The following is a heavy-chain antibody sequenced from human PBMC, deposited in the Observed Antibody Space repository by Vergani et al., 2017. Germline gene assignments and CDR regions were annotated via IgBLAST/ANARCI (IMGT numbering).Heavy chain of an antibody. J-gene: IGHJ5*02. CDR2: INPSGGST. Sequence: QVQLVQSGAEVKKPGASVKVSCKASGYTFTSYYMHWVRQAPGQGLEWMGIINPSGGSTSYEQKFQGRVTMTRDTSTSTVYMELSSLRSEDTAVYYCARVGGVAAGKGWFDPWGQGTLVTVSS. CDR1: GYTFTSYY. D-gene: IGHD6-13*01. V-gene: IGHV1-46*01. CDR3: ARVGGVAAGKGWFDP.